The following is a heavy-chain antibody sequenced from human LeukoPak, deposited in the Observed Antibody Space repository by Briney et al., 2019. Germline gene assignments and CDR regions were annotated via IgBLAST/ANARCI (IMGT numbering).Heavy chain of an antibody. J-gene: IGHJ6*02. V-gene: IGHV3-7*03. CDR2: IKQDGSEK. D-gene: IGHD6-13*01. CDR3: ARDEAAAGFLYYYYYGMDV. Sequence: GRSLRLSCGASGFTFHEKYAMHWVRQAPGKGLEWVANIKQDGSEKYYVDSVKGRFTISRDNAKNSLYLQMNSLRAEDTAVYYCARDEAAAGFLYYYYYGMDVWGQGTTVTVSS. CDR1: GFTFHEKYA.